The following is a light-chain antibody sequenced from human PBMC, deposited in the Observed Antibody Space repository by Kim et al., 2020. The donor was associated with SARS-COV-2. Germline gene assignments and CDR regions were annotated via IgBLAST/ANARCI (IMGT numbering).Light chain of an antibody. CDR3: QHYDNLPYT. Sequence: ASVGDRVTITCQASQDIDIFLNWYQQKPGKAPKLLIYDTSNLEAGVPSRFSGSGSGTDFTLTITSLQPEDIATYFCQHYDNLPYTFGQRTKVDIK. CDR1: QDIDIF. J-gene: IGKJ2*01. CDR2: DTS. V-gene: IGKV1-33*01.